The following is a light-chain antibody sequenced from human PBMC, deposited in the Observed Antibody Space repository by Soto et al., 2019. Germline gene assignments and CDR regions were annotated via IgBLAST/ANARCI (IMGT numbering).Light chain of an antibody. CDR3: QKYNSVPIT. V-gene: IGKV1-27*01. CDR1: QGISNN. Sequence: DIQMTQSPSSLSASVGDRVTITCRASQGISNNLAWYQQKPGKVPKLLIYAASTLQSGVPSRFSGSGSGRDFTLTISSLQPEDVATYYCQKYNSVPITFGHGTRLEIK. J-gene: IGKJ5*01. CDR2: AAS.